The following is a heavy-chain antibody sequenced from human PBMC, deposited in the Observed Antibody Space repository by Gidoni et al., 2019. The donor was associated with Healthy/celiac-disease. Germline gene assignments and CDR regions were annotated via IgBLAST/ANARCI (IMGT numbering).Heavy chain of an antibody. CDR1: GFTFSSYW. J-gene: IGHJ5*02. CDR2: IKQDGSET. CDR3: ARVRWSRVPPNNWFDP. D-gene: IGHD1-26*01. Sequence: EVQLVESGGGLVQPGGSLRLSCAASGFTFSSYWMSWVRQAPGKGLEWVANIKQDGSETSYVDSVKCRFTISRDNAKNSLYLQMNSLRAEDTAVYYCARVRWSRVPPNNWFDPWGQGTLVTVSS. V-gene: IGHV3-7*03.